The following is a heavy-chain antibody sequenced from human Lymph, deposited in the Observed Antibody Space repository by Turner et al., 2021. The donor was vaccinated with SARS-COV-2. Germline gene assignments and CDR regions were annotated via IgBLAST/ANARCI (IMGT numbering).Heavy chain of an antibody. D-gene: IGHD3-10*01. V-gene: IGHV1-2*02. CDR3: ARSRDLQAMIRGVDPFDY. Sequence: QVQLVQPGAEAKKPVASVKVSFKASGYTSTGYYMHWVRQAPGRRLEWMGWINPNSGGTNYPQKFQGRGTMTSDTSISRTYMELSRLRSDDTAVYYCARSRDLQAMIRGVDPFDYWGQGTLVTVSS. CDR2: INPNSGGT. J-gene: IGHJ4*02. CDR1: GYTSTGYY.